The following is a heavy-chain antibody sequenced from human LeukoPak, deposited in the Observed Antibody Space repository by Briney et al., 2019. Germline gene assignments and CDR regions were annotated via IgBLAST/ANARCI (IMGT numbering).Heavy chain of an antibody. V-gene: IGHV3-30*02. D-gene: IGHD2-21*01. CDR3: AKGAGIVISLLYFDY. J-gene: IGHJ4*02. CDR1: GFTFSSYG. Sequence: QSGGSLRLSCAASGFTFSSYGMHWVRQAPGKGLEWVSFIRYDGSNKYYADSVKGRFTISRDNSKNTLYLQMKSLRAEETAEYYCAKGAGIVISLLYFDYWGQGTLVTVSS. CDR2: IRYDGSNK.